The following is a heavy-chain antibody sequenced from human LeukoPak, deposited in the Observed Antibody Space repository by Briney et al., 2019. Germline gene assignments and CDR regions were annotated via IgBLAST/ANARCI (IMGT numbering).Heavy chain of an antibody. CDR3: ARRGSYSIHDC. CDR2: INQDGSEK. J-gene: IGHJ4*02. Sequence: GGSLRLSCAASGFTFRSYWMSWVRQAPGKGLEWVANINQDGSEKNFVDSVKGRFSISRDNAENSLYLQMNSLRAEDAAVYYCARRGSYSIHDCWGQGTLVTVSS. V-gene: IGHV3-7*03. D-gene: IGHD2-15*01. CDR1: GFTFRSYW.